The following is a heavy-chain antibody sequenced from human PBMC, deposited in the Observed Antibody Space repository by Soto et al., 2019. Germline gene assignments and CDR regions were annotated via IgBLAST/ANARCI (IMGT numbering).Heavy chain of an antibody. CDR2: INQSGST. D-gene: IGHD2-21*01. V-gene: IGHV4-34*09. Sequence: SETLSLTCAVYSESFSKYYWNWIRQSPGKGLEWIGEINQSGSTNYNPSLKSRLTMAVDTSKNEFSLKLTSVSAADTAVYFCAREERKGIISWFDPWGQGTPVTVS. J-gene: IGHJ5*02. CDR1: SESFSKYY. CDR3: AREERKGIISWFDP.